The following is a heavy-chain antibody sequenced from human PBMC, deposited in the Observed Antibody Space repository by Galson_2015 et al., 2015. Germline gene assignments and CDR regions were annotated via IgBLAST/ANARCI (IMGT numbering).Heavy chain of an antibody. CDR2: IKQDGSDK. CDR1: GFTFSAYW. CDR3: ARVRVPAGIPNWFDP. Sequence: SLRLSCGASGFTFSAYWMAWVRQAPGKGLEWVANIKQDGSDKYCVDSLKGRFTISRDNANNSLYLQMNSLRAEDTAVYYCARVRVPAGIPNWFDPWGQGTLVTVSS. J-gene: IGHJ5*02. V-gene: IGHV3-7*01. D-gene: IGHD2-2*01.